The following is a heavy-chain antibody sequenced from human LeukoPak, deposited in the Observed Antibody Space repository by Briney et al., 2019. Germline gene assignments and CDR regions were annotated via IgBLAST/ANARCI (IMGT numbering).Heavy chain of an antibody. J-gene: IGHJ4*02. CDR3: AKSGSSSSLRAIDY. CDR1: GFTFSSYA. CDR2: ISGSGGST. D-gene: IGHD6-6*01. Sequence: GGSLRLSCAASGFTFSSYAMSWVVQAPGKGLEWVSAISGSGGSTYYADSVKGRFTISRDNSKNTLYLQMNSLRAEDTAVYYCAKSGSSSSLRAIDYWGQGTLVTVSS. V-gene: IGHV3-23*01.